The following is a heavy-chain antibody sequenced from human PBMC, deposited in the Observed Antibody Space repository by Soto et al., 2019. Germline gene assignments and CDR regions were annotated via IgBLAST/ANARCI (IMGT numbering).Heavy chain of an antibody. CDR1: GDRVSSNSAA. D-gene: IGHD2-21*01. V-gene: IGHV6-1*01. CDR3: ARDEICGGDCYGYNWFDP. CDR2: TYYRSKWYN. J-gene: IGHJ5*02. Sequence: KQSQTLSLTCAISGDRVSSNSAAWTWLRQSPSRGLEWLGRTYYRSKWYNDYAVSVKSRITINPDTSKNQFSLQLNSVTPEDTAVYYCARDEICGGDCYGYNWFDPWGQGTLVTVSS.